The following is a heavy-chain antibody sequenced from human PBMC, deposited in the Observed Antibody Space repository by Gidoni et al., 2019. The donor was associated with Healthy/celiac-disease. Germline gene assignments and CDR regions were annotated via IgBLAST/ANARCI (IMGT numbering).Heavy chain of an antibody. CDR2: ISSSSSYI. Sequence: EVQLVESGGGLVKPGGSLRLSCAASGFTFSSYRMNWVRQAPGKGLEWVSSISSSSSYIYYADSVKGRFTISRDNAKNSLYLQMNSLRAEDTAVYYCARDGVVVVVAATPPYYYGMDVWGQGTTVTVSS. V-gene: IGHV3-21*01. J-gene: IGHJ6*02. CDR3: ARDGVVVVVAATPPYYYGMDV. D-gene: IGHD2-15*01. CDR1: GFTFSSYR.